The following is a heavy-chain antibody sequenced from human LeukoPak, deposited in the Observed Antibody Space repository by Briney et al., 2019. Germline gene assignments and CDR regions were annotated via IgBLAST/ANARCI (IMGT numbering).Heavy chain of an antibody. D-gene: IGHD5-12*01. V-gene: IGHV4-59*12. J-gene: IGHJ4*02. CDR2: IYYSGST. CDR1: GGSISSYY. Sequence: SETLSLTCTVSGGSISSYYWSWIRQPPGKGLEWIGYIYYSGSTNYNPSLKSRVTILVDTSKNQFSLKPSSVTAADTAVYYCARGGDIVATIAFDYWGQGTLVTVSS. CDR3: ARGGDIVATIAFDY.